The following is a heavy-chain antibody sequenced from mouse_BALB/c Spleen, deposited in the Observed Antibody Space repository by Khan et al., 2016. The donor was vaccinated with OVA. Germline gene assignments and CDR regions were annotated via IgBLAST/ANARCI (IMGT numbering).Heavy chain of an antibody. J-gene: IGHJ3*01. Sequence: EVELVESGGDLVKPGGSLKLSCAASGFTFSTYGMSWVRQTPDKRLEWVATVSIGGSYTYYPDSVKGRFTISRDNAKNTLYLQMSGLKSEDTAMFYGTRRAYYYDSEGFAYWGQGTLVTVSA. CDR2: VSIGGSYT. CDR1: GFTFSTYG. D-gene: IGHD1-1*01. CDR3: TRRAYYYDSEGFAY. V-gene: IGHV5-6*01.